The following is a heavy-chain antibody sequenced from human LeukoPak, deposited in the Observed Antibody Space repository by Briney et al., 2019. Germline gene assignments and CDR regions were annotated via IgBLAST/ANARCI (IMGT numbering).Heavy chain of an antibody. J-gene: IGHJ5*02. CDR1: GFTFSGYS. Sequence: GGSLRLSCAASGFTFSGYSMNWVRQAPGKGLEWVSSISSSSSYIYYADSVKGRFTISRDNAKNSLYLQMNSLRAEDTAVYYCARDDSSGYYDLWGQGTLVTVSS. V-gene: IGHV3-21*01. D-gene: IGHD3-22*01. CDR3: ARDDSSGYYDL. CDR2: ISSSSSYI.